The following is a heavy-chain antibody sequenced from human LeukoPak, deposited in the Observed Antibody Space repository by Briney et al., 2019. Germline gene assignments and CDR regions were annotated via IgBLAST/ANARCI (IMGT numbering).Heavy chain of an antibody. CDR3: ARDPRQQLVKDWFDP. CDR1: GFTFSDYY. J-gene: IGHJ5*02. V-gene: IGHV3-11*04. D-gene: IGHD6-13*01. Sequence: AGGSLRLSCAASGFTFSDYYMSWIRQAPGKGLEWVSYISSSGSTIYYADSVKGRFTISRDNAKNSLYLQTNSLRAEDTAVYYCARDPRQQLVKDWFDPWGQGTLVTVSS. CDR2: ISSSGSTI.